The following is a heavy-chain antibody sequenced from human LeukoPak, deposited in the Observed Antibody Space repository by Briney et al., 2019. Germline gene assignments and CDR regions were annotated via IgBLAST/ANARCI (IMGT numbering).Heavy chain of an antibody. V-gene: IGHV1-3*01. Sequence: ASVKVSCKASGYTFINYAIHWVRQAPGQGLEWMGRINAASDDTKYSQKFQGRVTITRDTSANTAYMELNSLTSEDTAVYYCARDLNEWFYGYCSGGSCSHPNYWGQGTLVTVSS. CDR2: INAASDDT. J-gene: IGHJ4*02. CDR1: GYTFINYA. CDR3: ARDLNEWFYGYCSGGSCSHPNY. D-gene: IGHD2-15*01.